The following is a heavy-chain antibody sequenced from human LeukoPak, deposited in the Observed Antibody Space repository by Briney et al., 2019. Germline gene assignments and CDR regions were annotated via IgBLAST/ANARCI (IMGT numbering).Heavy chain of an antibody. CDR1: GFTFSSYG. J-gene: IGHJ4*02. CDR3: ARGPPFDY. CDR2: ISSSNSYI. V-gene: IGHV3-21*01. Sequence: PVGSLRLSCAASGFTFSSYGMNWVRQAPGKGLEWVSSISSSNSYIYYADSVKGRFTISRDNAKNSLYLQMNSLRAEDTAVYYCARGPPFDYWGQGTLVTVSS.